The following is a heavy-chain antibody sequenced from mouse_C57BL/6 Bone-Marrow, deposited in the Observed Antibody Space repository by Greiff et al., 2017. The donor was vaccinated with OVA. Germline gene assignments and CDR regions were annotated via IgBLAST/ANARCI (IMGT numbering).Heavy chain of an antibody. CDR1: GYAFSSSW. CDR3: ARGGDSSGYTLAY. Sequence: VQLQQSGPELVKPGASVKISCKASGYAFSSSWMNWVKQRPGKGLEWIGRIYPGDGDTNYNGKFKGKATLTADKSSSTAYMQLSSLTSEDSAVYFCARGGDSSGYTLAYWGQGTLVTVSA. D-gene: IGHD3-2*02. V-gene: IGHV1-82*01. J-gene: IGHJ3*01. CDR2: IYPGDGDT.